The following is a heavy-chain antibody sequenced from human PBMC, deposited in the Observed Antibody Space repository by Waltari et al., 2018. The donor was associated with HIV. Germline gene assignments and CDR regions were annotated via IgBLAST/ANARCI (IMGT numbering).Heavy chain of an antibody. V-gene: IGHV3-7*04. CDR1: GFTFSSYW. D-gene: IGHD3-10*01. Sequence: EVQLVESGGGLVQPGGSLRLSCAASGFTFSSYWMSWVRQAPGKGWEWVANIKQDGSEKYCVESVNGRFTISRGNAENSLYLQMNSLRAEDTAVYYCARGGFYGSGSKVNWGQGTLVTVSS. CDR2: IKQDGSEK. CDR3: ARGGFYGSGSKVN. J-gene: IGHJ4*02.